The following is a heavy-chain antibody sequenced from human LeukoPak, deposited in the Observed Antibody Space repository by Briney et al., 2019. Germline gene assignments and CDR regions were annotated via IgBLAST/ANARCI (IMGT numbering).Heavy chain of an antibody. CDR3: ARGWEGYFDY. CDR2: INSDGSSK. J-gene: IGHJ4*02. Sequence: GGSLRLSCAASGFTFSSYWMHWVRQAPGKGLVWVSRINSDGSSKGYADSVKGRFTISRDNAKNTRYLQMNRLRADDTAVYYCARGWEGYFDYWGQGTRVTVSP. CDR1: GFTFSSYW. D-gene: IGHD1-26*01. V-gene: IGHV3-74*01.